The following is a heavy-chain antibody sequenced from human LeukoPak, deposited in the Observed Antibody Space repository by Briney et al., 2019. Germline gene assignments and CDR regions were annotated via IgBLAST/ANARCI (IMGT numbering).Heavy chain of an antibody. CDR1: GGSIGTSLYY. J-gene: IGHJ4*02. D-gene: IGHD3-3*01. CDR3: ARHPLSGRGSPSTFDF. CDR2: IDYSVTT. Sequence: ASETLSLTCTVSGGSIGTSLYYWGWIRQPPGKGLEWIGSIDYSVTTYYNPSLQSRVTMSVDTSRHQFSLRLSPVTATDTAVYYCARHPLSGRGSPSTFDFWGQGTLVTVSS. V-gene: IGHV4-39*01.